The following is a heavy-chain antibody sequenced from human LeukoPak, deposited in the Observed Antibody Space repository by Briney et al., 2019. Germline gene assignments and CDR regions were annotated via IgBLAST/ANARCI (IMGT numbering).Heavy chain of an antibody. CDR3: ARALGPIAVAGERYYQH. D-gene: IGHD6-19*01. CDR1: GYTFTSYY. J-gene: IGHJ1*01. V-gene: IGHV1-2*04. Sequence: WASVKLSCRASGYTFTSYYMHWVRQAPGQGLEWMGCINPNSGGTNYAQKFPVWVTMTRDTSISTAYMELSRLRSDDTAVYYCARALGPIAVAGERYYQHWGQGTLVNVSS. CDR2: INPNSGGT.